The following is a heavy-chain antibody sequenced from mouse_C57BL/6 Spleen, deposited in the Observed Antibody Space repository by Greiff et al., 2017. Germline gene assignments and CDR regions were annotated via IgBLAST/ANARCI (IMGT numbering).Heavy chain of an antibody. V-gene: IGHV1-59*01. CDR2: IDPSDSNT. D-gene: IGHD3-2*02. CDR1: GYTFTSYW. CDR3: ARSQRRLNPMAY. Sequence: QVQLQQPGAELVRPGTSVKLSCKASGYTFTSYWMHWVKQRPGQGLEWIGMIDPSDSNTNYNQQFKGKATLTVDTSSSTAYMHLSSLPSEDSAVXDCARSQRRLNPMAYWGQGTSVTVSS. J-gene: IGHJ4*01.